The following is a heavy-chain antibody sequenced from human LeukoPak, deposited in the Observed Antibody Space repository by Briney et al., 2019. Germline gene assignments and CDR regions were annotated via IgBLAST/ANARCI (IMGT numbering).Heavy chain of an antibody. CDR2: IKQDGSDQ. CDR1: EFSFSLYW. J-gene: IGHJ4*02. V-gene: IGHV3-7*01. D-gene: IGHD6-13*01. Sequence: GGSLRLSCAASEFSFSLYWMSWVRQAPGKGLEWVASIKQDGSDQYYVDSVKGWFTISRDNAENFLYLQMNSLRADDTAVYYCARTRYSSTWFLFDFWGQGDLVTVSS. CDR3: ARTRYSSTWFLFDF.